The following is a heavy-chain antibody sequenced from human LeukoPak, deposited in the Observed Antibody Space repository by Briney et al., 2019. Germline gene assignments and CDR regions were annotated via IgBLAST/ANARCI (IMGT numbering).Heavy chain of an antibody. CDR2: IYSAGHT. Sequence: GSLRLSCAASGFTVTTYYMSWVRKAPGKGLEWISVIYSAGHTYYADSVKGRFAVSRDNSNNTLYLQMNSLRAEDTAVYYCARGIYGPYYFDSWGQGTLVTVSS. CDR3: ARGIYGPYYFDS. CDR1: GFTVTTYY. J-gene: IGHJ4*02. D-gene: IGHD2/OR15-2a*01. V-gene: IGHV3-53*01.